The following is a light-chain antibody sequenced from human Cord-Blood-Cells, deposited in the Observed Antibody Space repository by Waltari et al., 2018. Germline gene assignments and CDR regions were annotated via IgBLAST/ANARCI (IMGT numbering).Light chain of an antibody. CDR2: ENN. Sequence: QSVLTQPPSVSAAPGQKVTISCSGSSSNIGHNNVSWYQQLPGTAPKLLIYENNKRPSVIPDRFSGSKSGTSATLGITGLQTGDEADYYCGTWDSSLSAYVFGTGTKVTVL. J-gene: IGLJ1*01. V-gene: IGLV1-51*02. CDR1: SSNIGHNN. CDR3: GTWDSSLSAYV.